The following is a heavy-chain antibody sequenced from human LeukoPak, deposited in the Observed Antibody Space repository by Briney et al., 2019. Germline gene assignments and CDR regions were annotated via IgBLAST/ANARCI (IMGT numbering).Heavy chain of an antibody. CDR3: ARRLRSTRWGTNYYGSGSYYNGAFDI. J-gene: IGHJ3*02. CDR2: INHSGST. V-gene: IGHV4-34*01. CDR1: GGSFSGYY. Sequence: SETLSLTCAVYGGSFSGYYWSWIRQPPGKGLEWIGEINHSGSTNYNPSLESRVTISVDTSKNQFSLKLSSVTAADTAVYYCARRLRSTRWGTNYYGSGSYYNGAFDIWGQGTMVTVSS. D-gene: IGHD3-10*01.